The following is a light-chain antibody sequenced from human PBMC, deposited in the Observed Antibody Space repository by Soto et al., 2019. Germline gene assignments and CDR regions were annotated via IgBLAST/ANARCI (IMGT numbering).Light chain of an antibody. Sequence: LTQPHSVSESPGKTVTISCTRSSGSVASNYVQWYQQRPGSAPTTVIYEDNPRPSWVPDRFSGSIDSASNSASPTISGLKAEDEADYYCQSSDSSTVVFGGGTKVTVL. J-gene: IGLJ2*01. CDR2: EDN. CDR3: QSSDSSTVV. V-gene: IGLV6-57*04. CDR1: SGSVASNY.